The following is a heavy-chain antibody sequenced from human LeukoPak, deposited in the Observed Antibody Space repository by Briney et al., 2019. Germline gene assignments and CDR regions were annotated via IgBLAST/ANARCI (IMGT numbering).Heavy chain of an antibody. Sequence: GGSLRLSCTASGFTFSSYWMHWVRQPPAKGLVWVSRIKSDGSDTRYVDTVKGRFTISRDNAKNTLYLQMNSLRAEDTAVYYCARDEGTVTPHKRGFDVWGQGTMVTVSS. CDR1: GFTFSSYW. CDR3: ARDEGTVTPHKRGFDV. V-gene: IGHV3-74*01. D-gene: IGHD4-17*01. J-gene: IGHJ3*01. CDR2: IKSDGSDT.